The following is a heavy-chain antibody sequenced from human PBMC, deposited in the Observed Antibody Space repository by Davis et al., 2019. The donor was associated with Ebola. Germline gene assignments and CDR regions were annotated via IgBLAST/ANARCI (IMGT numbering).Heavy chain of an antibody. CDR3: ASTYSSSSSATFDY. D-gene: IGHD6-6*01. J-gene: IGHJ4*02. V-gene: IGHV4-34*01. CDR2: INHSGST. Sequence: PGGSLRLSCAVYGGSFSGYYWSWIRQPPGKGLEWIGEINHSGSTNYNPSLKSRVTISVDRSKNQFSLKLSSVTAADTAVYYCASTYSSSSSATFDYWGPGTLVTVSS. CDR1: GGSFSGYY.